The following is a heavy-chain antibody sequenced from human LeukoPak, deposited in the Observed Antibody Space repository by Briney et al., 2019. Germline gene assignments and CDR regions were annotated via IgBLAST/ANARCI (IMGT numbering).Heavy chain of an antibody. D-gene: IGHD1-1*01. V-gene: IGHV4-61*02. CDR3: ARNWNGVFDY. J-gene: IGHJ4*02. CDR1: GGSISGGTYY. Sequence: SETLSLTCTVSGGSISGGTYYWSWIRQPAGKGLEWIGRIYTSGSTNYNPSLKSRVTMSVDTSKNQFSLKLSSVTAADTAVYYCARNWNGVFDYWGQGTLVTVSS. CDR2: IYTSGST.